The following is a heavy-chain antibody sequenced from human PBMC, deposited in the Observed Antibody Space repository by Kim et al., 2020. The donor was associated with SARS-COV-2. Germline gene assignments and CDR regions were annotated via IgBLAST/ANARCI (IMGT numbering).Heavy chain of an antibody. J-gene: IGHJ4*02. D-gene: IGHD3-10*01. Sequence: ADSVKGRFTISRDNAKNSLYLQMNSLRAEDTAVYYCARSGFRRSGSYYDYWGQGTLVTVSS. CDR3: ARSGFRRSGSYYDY. V-gene: IGHV3-11*04.